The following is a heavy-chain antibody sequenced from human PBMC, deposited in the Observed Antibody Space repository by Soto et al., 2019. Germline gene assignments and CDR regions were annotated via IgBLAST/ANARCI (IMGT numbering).Heavy chain of an antibody. D-gene: IGHD1-26*01. CDR3: ASDAERGSCVDY. Sequence: QVQLVDSGGGVVQPGRSLRLSCAASGFTFSSYAMHWVRQAPGKGLEWVAVISYDGSNKYYADSVKGRFTISRDNSKNTLYLQMNSLRAEDTAVYYCASDAERGSCVDYWGEGTLVVVSS. CDR1: GFTFSSYA. V-gene: IGHV3-30-3*01. CDR2: ISYDGSNK. J-gene: IGHJ4*02.